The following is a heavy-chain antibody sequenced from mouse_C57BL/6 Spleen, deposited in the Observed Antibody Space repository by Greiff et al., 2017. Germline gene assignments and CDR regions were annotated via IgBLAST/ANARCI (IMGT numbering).Heavy chain of an antibody. CDR2: ISDGGSYT. J-gene: IGHJ4*01. CDR3: ARPYSNYLDY. Sequence: EVMLVESGGGLVKPGGSLKLSCAASGFTFSSYAMSWVRQTPEKRLEWVATISDGGSYTYYPDNVKGRFTITRDNAKNNLYLQMSHLKSEDTAMYYCARPYSNYLDYWGQGTSVTVSS. V-gene: IGHV5-4*03. CDR1: GFTFSSYA. D-gene: IGHD2-5*01.